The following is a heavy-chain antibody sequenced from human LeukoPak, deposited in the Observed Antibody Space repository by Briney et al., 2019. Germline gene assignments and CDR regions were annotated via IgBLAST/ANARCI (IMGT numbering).Heavy chain of an antibody. CDR3: AKDLNSYGYVNAFDY. CDR2: ISGSGGST. V-gene: IGHV3-23*01. CDR1: GFTFSSYA. J-gene: IGHJ4*02. D-gene: IGHD5-18*01. Sequence: PGGSLRLSCAASGFTFSSYAMSWVRQAPGKGLEWVSAISGSGGSTYYADSVKGRFTISRDNSKNTLYLQMSSLRAEDTAVYYCAKDLNSYGYVNAFDYWGQGTLVTVSS.